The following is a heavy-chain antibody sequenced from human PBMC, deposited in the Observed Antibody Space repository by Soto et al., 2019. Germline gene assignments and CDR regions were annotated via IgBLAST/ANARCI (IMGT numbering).Heavy chain of an antibody. CDR1: WVSFSSNSAA. J-gene: IGHJ6*02. V-gene: IGHV6-1*01. CDR3: TGITSFRGMDV. Sequence: SQTLSLTGSISWVSFSSNSAACNCIRQSPSRGLEWLGRTYYKSKWNNDYALSVKSRITINPDTSKNQFSLHLYSVTPEDTAVYYCTGITSFRGMDVWGQGTPGT. D-gene: IGHD3-10*01. CDR2: TYYKSKWNN.